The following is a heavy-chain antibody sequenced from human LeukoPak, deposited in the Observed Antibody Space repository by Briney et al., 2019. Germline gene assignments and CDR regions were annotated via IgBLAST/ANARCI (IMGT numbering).Heavy chain of an antibody. Sequence: ESGPTLVNPTQTLTLTCTLSGLSLSTSGMCVSWIRQPPGKALEWLALIDWDDDKYYSTSLKTRLTISKDTSKNQVVLTMTNMDPVDTATYYCARIPPGFYYYGMDVWGQGTTVTVSS. J-gene: IGHJ6*02. V-gene: IGHV2-70*01. CDR3: ARIPPGFYYYGMDV. CDR1: GLSLSTSGMC. CDR2: IDWDDDK.